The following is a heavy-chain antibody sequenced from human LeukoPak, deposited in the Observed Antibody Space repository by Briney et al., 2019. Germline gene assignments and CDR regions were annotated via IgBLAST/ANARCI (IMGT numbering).Heavy chain of an antibody. D-gene: IGHD2-21*02. CDR3: AKDFVVVPGNVNYFDY. CDR2: ISSSGSTI. V-gene: IGHV3-48*03. CDR1: GFTFSSYE. Sequence: GGSLRLSCAASGFTFSSYEMNWVRQAPGKGLEWVSYISSSGSTIYYADSVKGRFTISRDNSKNTLYVQMKSLRAEDTAAYYCAKDFVVVPGNVNYFDYWGQGTLVTVSS. J-gene: IGHJ4*02.